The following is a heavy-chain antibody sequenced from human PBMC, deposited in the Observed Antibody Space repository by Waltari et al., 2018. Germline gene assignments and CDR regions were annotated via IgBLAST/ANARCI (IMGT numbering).Heavy chain of an antibody. CDR2: INHSGST. V-gene: IGHV4-34*01. CDR1: GGSFSGYY. J-gene: IGHJ4*02. D-gene: IGHD3-10*01. CDR3: ARWLRRGVRFDY. Sequence: QVQLQQWGAGLLKPSETLSLTCAVYGGSFSGYYWSWIRQPPGKGLEWIGEINHSGSTNYNPSLKSRVTISVDTSKNQFSLKLSSVTAADTAVYYCARWLRRGVRFDYWGQGTLVTVSS.